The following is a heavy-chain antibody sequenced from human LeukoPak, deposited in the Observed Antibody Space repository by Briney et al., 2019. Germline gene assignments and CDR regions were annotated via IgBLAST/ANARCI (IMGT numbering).Heavy chain of an antibody. CDR1: GFTFSSYD. CDR3: AKGPTIPPYYNSGSYYETKAQFDC. Sequence: PGGSLRLSCAASGFTFSSYDMHWVRQATGKGLEWVSAIGTAGDTYYPGSVKGRFTISRENAKNSLYLQMNSLRVGDTAVYYCAKGPTIPPYYNSGSYYETKAQFDCWGQGTLVTVAS. V-gene: IGHV3-13*01. J-gene: IGHJ4*02. CDR2: IGTAGDT. D-gene: IGHD3-10*01.